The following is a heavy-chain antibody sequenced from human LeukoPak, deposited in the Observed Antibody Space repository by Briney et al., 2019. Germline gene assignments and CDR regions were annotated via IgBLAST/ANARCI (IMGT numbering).Heavy chain of an antibody. D-gene: IGHD5-12*01. J-gene: IGHJ4*02. CDR3: ARANRYDLYFDY. Sequence: SETLSLTCTVSGGSISSYYWSWIRQPPGKGLEWIGYIYYSGSTNYNPSLKSGGTISVDTSKNQFSLKLSSVTAADTAVYYCARANRYDLYFDYWGQGTLVTVSS. CDR2: IYYSGST. CDR1: GGSISSYY. V-gene: IGHV4-59*01.